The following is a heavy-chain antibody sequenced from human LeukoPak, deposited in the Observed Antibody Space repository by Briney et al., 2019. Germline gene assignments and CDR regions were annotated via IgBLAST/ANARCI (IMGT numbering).Heavy chain of an antibody. J-gene: IGHJ5*02. CDR1: GGSISSYY. CDR2: IYTSGST. Sequence: SETLSLTCTVSGGSISSYYWSWIRQPAGKGLAWIRRIYTSGSTNYNPSLKSRVTMSVDTSKNQFSLKLSSVTAADTAVYYCASSAIAAAAPFDPWGQGTLVTVSS. CDR3: ASSAIAAAAPFDP. D-gene: IGHD6-13*01. V-gene: IGHV4-4*07.